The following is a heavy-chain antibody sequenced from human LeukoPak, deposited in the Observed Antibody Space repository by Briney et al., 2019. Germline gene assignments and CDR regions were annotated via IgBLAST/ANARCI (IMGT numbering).Heavy chain of an antibody. CDR2: IDTSGST. CDR3: ARDREYSHGD. D-gene: IGHD5-18*01. J-gene: IGHJ4*02. Sequence: SETLSLTCSVSGGSFSIYYWSWIRQPAGKGLEWIGRIDTSGSTNYNPSLRSRVTMSVDTSKNQFSLKLSSVTAADTAVYYCARDREYSHGDWGQGTLVTVSS. CDR1: GGSFSIYY. V-gene: IGHV4-4*07.